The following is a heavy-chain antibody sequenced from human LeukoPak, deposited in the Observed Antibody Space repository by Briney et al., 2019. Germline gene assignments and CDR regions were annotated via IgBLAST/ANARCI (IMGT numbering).Heavy chain of an antibody. CDR3: ARDQGLPSAFDI. J-gene: IGHJ3*02. D-gene: IGHD3/OR15-3a*01. CDR1: GGSISGTSYY. Sequence: KSSETLSLTCTVSGGSISGTSYYWGWIRQPPGKGLEWIGSLSYSGSTYYNPSLKSRVTISVDTSKNQFSLKLSSVTAADTAVYYCARDQGLPSAFDIWGQGTMVTVSS. CDR2: LSYSGST. V-gene: IGHV4-39*07.